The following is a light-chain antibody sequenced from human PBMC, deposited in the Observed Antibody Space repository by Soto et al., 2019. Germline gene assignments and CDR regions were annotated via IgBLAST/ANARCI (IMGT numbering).Light chain of an antibody. Sequence: DIQMTQSPSTLSASVGDRVTISCRASQSISSWLAWYQQKPGKAPKLLIYEASRLESGVPSRFSGSGSGTEFSLTFISLQPDDSATYYCQQYDIYPLTFGGGTKVEIK. J-gene: IGKJ4*01. CDR2: EAS. CDR3: QQYDIYPLT. V-gene: IGKV1-5*03. CDR1: QSISSW.